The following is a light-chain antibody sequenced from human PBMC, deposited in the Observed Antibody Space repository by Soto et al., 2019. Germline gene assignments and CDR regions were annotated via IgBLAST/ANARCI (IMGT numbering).Light chain of an antibody. CDR2: LVS. V-gene: IGKV2-28*01. Sequence: DIVMTQSPLSLPVTPGEPASISCRSSQSLVHPNGYTYLDWYLQKPGQPPQLLIYLVSNRASGVPDRFSGSGSGTDFTLKISRVEAEDVGVYYCMQAQQTPKTFGQGTKLEIK. CDR3: MQAQQTPKT. J-gene: IGKJ2*01. CDR1: QSLVHPNGYTY.